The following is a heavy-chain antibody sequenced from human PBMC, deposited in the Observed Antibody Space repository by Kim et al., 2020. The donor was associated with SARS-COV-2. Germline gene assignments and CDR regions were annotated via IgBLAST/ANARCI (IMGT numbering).Heavy chain of an antibody. V-gene: IGHV3-30*07. J-gene: IGHJ4*02. CDR3: ARDIGRLVATMGGYFDY. Sequence: VKGRFTISRDNSKNTLYLQMNSLRAEDTAVYYCARDIGRLVATMGGYFDYWGQGTLVTVSS. D-gene: IGHD5-12*01.